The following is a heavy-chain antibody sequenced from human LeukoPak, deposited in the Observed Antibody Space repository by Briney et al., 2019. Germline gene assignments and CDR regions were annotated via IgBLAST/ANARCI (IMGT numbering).Heavy chain of an antibody. D-gene: IGHD4-11*01. CDR2: MNPNSGNT. Sequence: ASVKVSCKASGYTFTSYDINWVRQATGQGLEWMGWMNPNSGNTGCAQKFQGRVTMTRNTSISTAHMELSSLRSEDTAVYYCARGSLDDYSEGDLDYWGQGTLVTVSS. V-gene: IGHV1-8*01. CDR1: GYTFTSYD. J-gene: IGHJ4*02. CDR3: ARGSLDDYSEGDLDY.